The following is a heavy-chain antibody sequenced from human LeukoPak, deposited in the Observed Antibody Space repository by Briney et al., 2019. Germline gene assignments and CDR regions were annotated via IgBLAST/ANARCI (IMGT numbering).Heavy chain of an antibody. Sequence: PSETLSLTCTVSGGSISSSSYYWSWIRQPPGKGLEWIGEINHSGSTNYNPSLKSRVTISVDTSKNQFSLKLSSVTAADTAVYYCARLPRTTTYYYDSSGLAGHWYFDLWGRGTLVTVSS. D-gene: IGHD3-22*01. J-gene: IGHJ2*01. CDR2: INHSGST. CDR1: GGSISSSSYY. CDR3: ARLPRTTTYYYDSSGLAGHWYFDL. V-gene: IGHV4-39*07.